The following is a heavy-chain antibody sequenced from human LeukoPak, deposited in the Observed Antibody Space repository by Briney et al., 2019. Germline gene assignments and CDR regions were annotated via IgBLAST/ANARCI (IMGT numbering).Heavy chain of an antibody. CDR3: ARAHLLLWFGESDYYYYGMDV. Sequence: GGSLRLSCAASGFTFCSYSMNWVRQAPGKGLEWVSSISSSSSYIYYAGSVKGRFTISRDNAKNSLYLQMNSLRAEDTAVYYCARAHLLLWFGESDYYYYGMDVWGKGTTVTVSS. D-gene: IGHD3-10*01. J-gene: IGHJ6*04. CDR1: GFTFCSYS. CDR2: ISSSSSYI. V-gene: IGHV3-21*01.